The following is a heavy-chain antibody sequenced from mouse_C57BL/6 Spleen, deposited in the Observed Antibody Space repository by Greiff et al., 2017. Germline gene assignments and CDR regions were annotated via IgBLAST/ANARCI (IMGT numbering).Heavy chain of an antibody. CDR3: ARRRSITGFDY. CDR2: INPYNGGT. J-gene: IGHJ2*01. CDR1: GYTFTDYY. Sequence: VQLQQSGPVLVKPGASVKMSCKASGYTFTDYYMNWVKQSHGKSLEWIGVINPYNGGTSYNQKFKGKATLTVDKSSSPAYMELNSLTSEDSAVYYCARRRSITGFDYWGQGTTLTVSS. V-gene: IGHV1-19*01. D-gene: IGHD1-1*01.